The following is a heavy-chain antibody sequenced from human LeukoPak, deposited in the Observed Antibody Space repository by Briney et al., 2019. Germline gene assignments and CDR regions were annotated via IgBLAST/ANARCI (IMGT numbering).Heavy chain of an antibody. Sequence: ASVKVSCKASGYTFTSYGISWVRQAPGQGLEWMGWISAYNGNTNYAQKLQGRVTMTTDTSTSTAYMELRSLRSDDTAVYYCAREDMITFGGIIGHFDYWGQGTLVTVSS. V-gene: IGHV1-18*01. D-gene: IGHD3-16*02. J-gene: IGHJ4*02. CDR2: ISAYNGNT. CDR1: GYTFTSYG. CDR3: AREDMITFGGIIGHFDY.